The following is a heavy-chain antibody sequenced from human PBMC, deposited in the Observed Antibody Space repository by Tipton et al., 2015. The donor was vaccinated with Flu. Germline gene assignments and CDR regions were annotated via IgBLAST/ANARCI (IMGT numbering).Heavy chain of an antibody. Sequence: TLSLTCTVSSGSIRSTNYFCAWIRQPPGKGLEWIGSVYYNGHSYYNPSLKSRVAMSVDTSKNQLSLKLSSVTAADTAMFYCARLSFYDVDLKNFYFDYWGQGTLVTVSS. J-gene: IGHJ4*02. D-gene: IGHD3-10*02. CDR1: SGSIRSTNYF. CDR3: ARLSFYDVDLKNFYFDY. CDR2: VYYNGHS. V-gene: IGHV4-39*01.